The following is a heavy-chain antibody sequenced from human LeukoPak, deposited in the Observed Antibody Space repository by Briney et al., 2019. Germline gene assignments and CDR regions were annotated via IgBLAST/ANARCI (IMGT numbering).Heavy chain of an antibody. D-gene: IGHD6-13*01. CDR2: ISSNGGST. CDR1: GFTFSSYA. J-gene: IGHJ4*02. Sequence: GGSLRLSCAASGFTFSSYAMHWVRQAPGKGLEYVSAISSNGGSTYYANSVKGRFTISRDNSKNTLYLQMGSLRAEDMAVYYCARADIAADGIIDYWGQGTLVTVSS. CDR3: ARADIAADGIIDY. V-gene: IGHV3-64*01.